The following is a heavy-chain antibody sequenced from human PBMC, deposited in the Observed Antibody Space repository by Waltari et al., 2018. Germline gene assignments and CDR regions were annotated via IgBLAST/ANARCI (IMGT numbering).Heavy chain of an antibody. V-gene: IGHV4-39*02. D-gene: IGHD5-18*01. CDR3: TRTRYSYVLDAFNV. CDR2: MFYSGST. CDR1: GDFLNSGSYY. Sequence: QLQLQESGPGFVKPSETLSLTCIVSGDFLNSGSYYWGWVRQPPGKGLEWIGSMFYSGSTYHNPSLKSRDTMSVDTSKNHFSLKLRSVTAADTAMYYCTRTRYSYVLDAFNVWGQGTMVTVSS. J-gene: IGHJ3*01.